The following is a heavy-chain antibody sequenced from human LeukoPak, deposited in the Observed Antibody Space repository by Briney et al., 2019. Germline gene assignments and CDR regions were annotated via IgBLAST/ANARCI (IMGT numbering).Heavy chain of an antibody. CDR1: GGSFTSSSYW. CDR3: ASRFRYTSGWYYDS. V-gene: IGHV4-39*01. J-gene: IGHJ4*02. CDR2: IYHSGST. D-gene: IGHD6-19*01. Sequence: SETLSLTCTVSGGSFTSSSYWWGWNRPPPGKELEWIGNIYHSGSTNYNPSLNSRLIISVDTSKNQFSLKLTSVAAADTAVYYCASRFRYTSGWYYDSWGQGTLVTVSS.